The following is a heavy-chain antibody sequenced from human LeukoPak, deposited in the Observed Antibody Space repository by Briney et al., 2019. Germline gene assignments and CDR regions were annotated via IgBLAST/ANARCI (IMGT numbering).Heavy chain of an antibody. V-gene: IGHV4-59*08. CDR1: VGSISTYC. CDR3: ARCAPGAYFDY. Sequence: SETLSLICTASVGSISTYCWSWIRQPPGRGLEWIGYIYHSGSTNYNPSLKSRVTMLVDPSKNQYSLQLRSVTAADTAVYYCARCAPGAYFDYWGQGAPVTVSP. J-gene: IGHJ4*02. CDR2: IYHSGST.